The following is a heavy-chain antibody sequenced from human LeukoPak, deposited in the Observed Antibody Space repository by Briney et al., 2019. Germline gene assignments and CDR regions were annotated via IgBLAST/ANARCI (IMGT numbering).Heavy chain of an antibody. CDR1: GGSISSSSYY. CDR3: ARGGPIYSTGTFDP. CDR2: IYYSGST. D-gene: IGHD6-19*01. Sequence: RPSETLSLTCTVSGGSISSSSYYWGWIRQRPGKGLEWIGSIYYSGSTYYIPSLKSRVTISIDTSKNQFSLKLNSVTAADTAVYYCARGGPIYSTGTFDPWGQGTLVTVSS. V-gene: IGHV4-39*07. J-gene: IGHJ5*02.